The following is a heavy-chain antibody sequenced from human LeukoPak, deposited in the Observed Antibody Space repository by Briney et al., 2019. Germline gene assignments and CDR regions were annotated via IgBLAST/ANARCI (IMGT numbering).Heavy chain of an antibody. Sequence: GGSLRLSCAASGFTFSSYGMTWVRQAPGKGLEWASAITTSGSTYYADSVKGRFTISRDNSKNTLYLQMNTLRAEDTAVYYCAKRIGYVDYWGQGTLVTVSS. CDR2: ITTSGST. CDR1: GFTFSSYG. D-gene: IGHD3-22*01. V-gene: IGHV3-23*01. J-gene: IGHJ4*02. CDR3: AKRIGYVDY.